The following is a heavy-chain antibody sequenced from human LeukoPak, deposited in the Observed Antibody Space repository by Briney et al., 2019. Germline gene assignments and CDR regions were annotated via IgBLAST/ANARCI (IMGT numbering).Heavy chain of an antibody. Sequence: PSETLSLTCTVSGASISSYYWSWIRQPPGKGVEWIGYIHYSEGTRYNPSLKSRVTISVDTSKNQFSLNLSSVTAADTAVYFCARSAAGLSYGMDVWGQGATVTVSS. CDR3: ARSAAGLSYGMDV. D-gene: IGHD6-13*01. CDR1: GASISSYY. J-gene: IGHJ6*02. CDR2: IHYSEGT. V-gene: IGHV4-59*08.